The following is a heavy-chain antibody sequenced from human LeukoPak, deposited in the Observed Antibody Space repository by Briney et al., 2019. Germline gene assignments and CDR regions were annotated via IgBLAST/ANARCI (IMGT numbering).Heavy chain of an antibody. Sequence: ASVKVSCKASGYTFTGYYMHWVRQAPGQGLEWMGWINPNSGGTNYAQKFQGRVTMTRDTSISTAYMELSRLRSDDTAVYYRARAAVAGMFHFDYWGQGTLVTVSS. V-gene: IGHV1-2*02. CDR2: INPNSGGT. CDR3: ARAAVAGMFHFDY. CDR1: GYTFTGYY. J-gene: IGHJ4*02. D-gene: IGHD6-19*01.